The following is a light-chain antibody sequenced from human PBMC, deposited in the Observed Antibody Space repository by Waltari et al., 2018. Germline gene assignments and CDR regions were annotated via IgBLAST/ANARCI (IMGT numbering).Light chain of an antibody. V-gene: IGKV3-15*01. CDR3: QQYNNWPPIT. Sequence: ETVMTQSPATLSVSPGEGATLSCRASQSVSSNLAWYQQKPGQAPRLLIYGADTRATGIPARFSGSGSGTEFNLTISSLQSEDFAVYYCQQYNNWPPITFGQGTRLEIK. CDR1: QSVSSN. CDR2: GAD. J-gene: IGKJ5*01.